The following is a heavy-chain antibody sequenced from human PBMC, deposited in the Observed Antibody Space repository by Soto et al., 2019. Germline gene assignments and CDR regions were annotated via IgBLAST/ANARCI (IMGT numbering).Heavy chain of an antibody. V-gene: IGHV3-53*01. J-gene: IGHJ4*02. CDR2: IYRGGST. CDR3: AKVGWGVGFDY. Sequence: EVQLVESGGGLIQPGGSLRLSCAASGFTVSSNYMSWVRQAPGKGLEWISVIYRGGSTYYADSVKGRFTISRDNSKNTLYLQMNSLRAEDTAVYYCAKVGWGVGFDYWGQGTLLTVSS. D-gene: IGHD3-10*01. CDR1: GFTVSSNY.